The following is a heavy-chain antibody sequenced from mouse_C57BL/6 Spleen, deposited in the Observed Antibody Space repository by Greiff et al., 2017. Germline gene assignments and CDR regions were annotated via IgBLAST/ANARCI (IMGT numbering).Heavy chain of an antibody. CDR2: IDPENGDT. Sequence: EVQLQQSGAELVRPGASVKLSCTASGFNIKDDYMHWVKQRPEQGLEWIGWIDPENGDTEYAAKFQGKATLTADTSSNTSYLQRSSLTSEETAVYYCTQSITTVVAYYWGQGTTLTVSS. V-gene: IGHV14-4*01. CDR1: GFNIKDDY. J-gene: IGHJ2*01. CDR3: TQSITTVVAYY. D-gene: IGHD1-1*01.